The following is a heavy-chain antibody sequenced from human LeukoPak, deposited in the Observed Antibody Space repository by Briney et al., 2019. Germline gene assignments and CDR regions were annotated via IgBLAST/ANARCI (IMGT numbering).Heavy chain of an antibody. Sequence: GGSLRLSCAASGFTFSRYWMSWVRQAPGKGLEWVAKIKQEGSEKFYVDSMKGRFTISRDNAKNSLYVQMNSLRVEDTAVYYCARWWFDGGIDYWGQGTLVSVSS. D-gene: IGHD2-15*01. V-gene: IGHV3-7*04. J-gene: IGHJ4*02. CDR2: IKQEGSEK. CDR3: ARWWFDGGIDY. CDR1: GFTFSRYW.